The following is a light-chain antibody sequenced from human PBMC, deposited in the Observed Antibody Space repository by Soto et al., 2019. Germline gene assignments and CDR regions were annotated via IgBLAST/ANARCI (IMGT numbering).Light chain of an antibody. V-gene: IGLV1-40*01. CDR3: QSYDSSLSVV. CDR1: SSNIGAGYD. CDR2: GNS. J-gene: IGLJ2*01. Sequence: QAVVTQPPSVSGAPGQRVTISCTGSSSNIGAGYDVHWYQQLPGTAPKRLMYGNSNRPSGVPDRFSGSKSGTSASLAITGLQAEDEADYYCQSYDSSLSVVFGGGTKLTVL.